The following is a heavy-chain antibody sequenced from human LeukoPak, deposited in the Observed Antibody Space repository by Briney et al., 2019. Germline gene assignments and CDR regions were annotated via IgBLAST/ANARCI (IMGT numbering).Heavy chain of an antibody. V-gene: IGHV3-23*01. Sequence: PGGSLRLSCAASGFTFSSYAMSWVRQAPGKGLEWVSAISGSGGSTYYADSVKGRFTISRDNSKNTLYLQMNSLRAEDTAVYYFAKGHGRSGESVYYFDYGGQGTLVTVSS. CDR3: AKGHGRSGESVYYFDY. D-gene: IGHD3-10*01. CDR2: ISGSGGST. J-gene: IGHJ4*02. CDR1: GFTFSSYA.